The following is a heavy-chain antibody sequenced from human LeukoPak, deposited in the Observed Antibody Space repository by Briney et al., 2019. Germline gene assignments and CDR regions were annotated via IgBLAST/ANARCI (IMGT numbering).Heavy chain of an antibody. J-gene: IGHJ4*02. CDR3: ARAHPVPGSSDY. Sequence: GGSLRLSCAASGFTSSSYAMHWVRQAPGKGLEWVAVISYDGSNKYYADSVKGRFTISRDNSKNTLYLQMNSLRAEDTAVYYCARAHPVPGSSDYWGQGTLVTVSS. V-gene: IGHV3-30*04. D-gene: IGHD3-10*01. CDR1: GFTSSSYA. CDR2: ISYDGSNK.